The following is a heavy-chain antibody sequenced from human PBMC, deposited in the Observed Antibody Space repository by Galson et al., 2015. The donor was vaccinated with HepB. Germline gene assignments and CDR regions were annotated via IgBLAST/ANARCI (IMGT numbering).Heavy chain of an antibody. Sequence: CTVSGGSISSYYWSWIRQPPGKGLEWIGYIYYSGSTNYNPSLKSRVTISVDTSKNQFSLKLSSVTAADTAVYYCARHCPISPSCYYYYGMDVWGQGTTVTVSS. CDR3: ARHCPISPSCYYYYGMDV. CDR2: IYYSGST. D-gene: IGHD2-21*01. CDR1: GGSISSYY. J-gene: IGHJ6*02. V-gene: IGHV4-59*08.